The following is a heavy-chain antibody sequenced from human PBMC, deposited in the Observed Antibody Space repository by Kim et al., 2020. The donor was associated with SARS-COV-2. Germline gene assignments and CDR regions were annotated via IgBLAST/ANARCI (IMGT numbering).Heavy chain of an antibody. J-gene: IGHJ6*02. V-gene: IGHV3-11*05. CDR3: ARDHAYVSSGYYYVVDYYHGMDV. CDR1: GFTFSDYY. CDR2: INSSSSYT. D-gene: IGHD3-22*01. Sequence: GGSLRLSCAASGFTFSDYYMSWIRQAPGKGLEWVSYINSSSSYTNYADSVKGRFTISRDNAKNSLYLQMNSLRAEDTAVYYCARDHAYVSSGYYYVVDYYHGMDVWGQGTTVTVSS.